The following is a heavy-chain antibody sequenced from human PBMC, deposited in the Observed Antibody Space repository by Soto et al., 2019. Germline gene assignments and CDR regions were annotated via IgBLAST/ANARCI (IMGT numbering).Heavy chain of an antibody. V-gene: IGHV4-30-2*01. CDR2: IYHSGST. D-gene: IGHD5-12*01. J-gene: IGHJ4*02. CDR1: GGSISSGGYS. Sequence: QLQLQESGSGLVKPSQTLSLTCAVSGGSISSGGYSWSWIRQPPGKGLEWIGYIYHSGSTYYNPSLKIRFTISVDRAKNQFSLKLSSVTAADTAVYYCAAGGGLPRYCWGQGTLVTVSS. CDR3: AAGGGLPRYC.